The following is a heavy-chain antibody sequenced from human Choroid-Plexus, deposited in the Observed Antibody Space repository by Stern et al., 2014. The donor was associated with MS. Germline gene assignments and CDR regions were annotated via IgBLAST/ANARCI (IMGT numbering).Heavy chain of an antibody. CDR2: VNPNTGGT. CDR3: ARDQRGITIFGVVTDYYYLGMDV. D-gene: IGHD3-3*01. V-gene: IGHV1-2*02. J-gene: IGHJ6*02. CDR1: GYIFTGYY. Sequence: VQLVQSGAGVKKPGASVKVSCKTSGYIFTGYYIHWVRQAPGQGLEWMAWVNPNTGGTKYAQKSQGRVTMSRATSISTAYVELSSLTSDDTAVYYCARDQRGITIFGVVTDYYYLGMDVWGQGTPVTVSS.